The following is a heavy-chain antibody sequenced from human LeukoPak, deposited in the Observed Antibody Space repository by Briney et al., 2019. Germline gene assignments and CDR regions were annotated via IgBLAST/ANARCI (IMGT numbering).Heavy chain of an antibody. J-gene: IGHJ4*02. CDR3: ARVSGSYLYFDY. CDR1: GYTFTGYY. D-gene: IGHD1-26*01. Sequence: ASVKVSCKASGYTFTGYYMHWVRQAPGQGLEWMGRINPNSGGTNYAQKFQGRVTMTRDTSMSTAYMELSRLRSDDTAVYYCARVSGSYLYFDYWGQGTLVTVSS. CDR2: INPNSGGT. V-gene: IGHV1-2*06.